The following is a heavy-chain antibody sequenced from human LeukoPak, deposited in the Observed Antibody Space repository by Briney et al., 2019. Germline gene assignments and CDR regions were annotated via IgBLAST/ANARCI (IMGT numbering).Heavy chain of an antibody. CDR2: INPNSGGT. D-gene: IGHD5-18*01. Sequence: ASMKVSCKASGYTFTGYYMHWVRQAPGQGLEWMGWINPNSGGTNYAQKFQGRVTMTTDTSTSTAYMELRSLRSDDTAVYYCARASMDTAIHFDYWGQGTLVTVSS. CDR1: GYTFTGYY. CDR3: ARASMDTAIHFDY. V-gene: IGHV1-2*02. J-gene: IGHJ4*02.